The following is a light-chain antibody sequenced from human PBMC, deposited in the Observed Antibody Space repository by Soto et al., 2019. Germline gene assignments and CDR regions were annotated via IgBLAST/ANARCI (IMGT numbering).Light chain of an antibody. Sequence: DIQMTQPPSTLSASVGDRVTITCRASQSISSWLAWYQQKPGKAPKFLIYDASSLESGVPSRFSGSGSGTEFTLTISSLQPDDFATYYCQQYNSYSYTFGQGTKLEIK. J-gene: IGKJ2*01. CDR3: QQYNSYSYT. CDR1: QSISSW. CDR2: DAS. V-gene: IGKV1-5*01.